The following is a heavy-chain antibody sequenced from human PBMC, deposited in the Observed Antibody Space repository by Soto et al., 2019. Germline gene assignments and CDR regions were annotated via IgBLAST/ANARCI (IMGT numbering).Heavy chain of an antibody. Sequence: GASVKVSCKASGYTFTSYYMHWVRQAPGQGLERMGIINPSGGSTSYAQKFQGRVTMTRDTSTSTVYMELSSLRSEDTAVYYCARGGSVLRFLEWLLSYFDYWGPGTLVTVSS. CDR3: ARGGSVLRFLEWLLSYFDY. J-gene: IGHJ4*02. D-gene: IGHD3-3*01. CDR1: GYTFTSYY. V-gene: IGHV1-46*01. CDR2: INPSGGST.